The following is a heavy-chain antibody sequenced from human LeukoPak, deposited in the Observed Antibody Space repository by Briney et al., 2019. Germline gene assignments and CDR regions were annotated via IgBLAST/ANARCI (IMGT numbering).Heavy chain of an antibody. Sequence: GGSLRLSCAASGFTFSDYYMSWIRQAPGEGLEIISYISSTGSTKYYADSVKGRFTISRDNAKTSLYLQMNSLRVEDTAVYCCARGIAAAGYKWFDPWGQGTLVTVSS. CDR2: ISSTGSTK. D-gene: IGHD6-13*01. CDR3: ARGIAAAGYKWFDP. J-gene: IGHJ5*02. V-gene: IGHV3-11*01. CDR1: GFTFSDYY.